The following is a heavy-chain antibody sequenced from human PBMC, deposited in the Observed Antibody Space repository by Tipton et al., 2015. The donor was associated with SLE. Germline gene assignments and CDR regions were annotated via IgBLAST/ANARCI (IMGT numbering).Heavy chain of an antibody. V-gene: IGHV4-61*01. Sequence: TLSLTCTVSGGSISSGSYYWSWIRQPPGKGLEWIGYIYYSGSTNYNPSLKSRVTISVGTSKNQFSLQLNSVTPEDTAVYYCARDRSSGWSSPDAFDIWGQGTMVTVSS. J-gene: IGHJ3*02. D-gene: IGHD6-19*01. CDR1: GGSISSGSYY. CDR2: IYYSGST. CDR3: ARDRSSGWSSPDAFDI.